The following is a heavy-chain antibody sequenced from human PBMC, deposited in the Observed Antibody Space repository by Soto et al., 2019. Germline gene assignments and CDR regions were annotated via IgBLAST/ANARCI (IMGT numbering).Heavy chain of an antibody. V-gene: IGHV3-64D*08. D-gene: IGHD3-3*01. Sequence: GGSLRLSCSASGFTFSSYAMHWVRQAPGKGLEYVSAISSNGGSTYYAYSVKGRFTISRDNSKNPLYLQMSSRRAEDTAVYYCVNSGAFFGVDTPIPAAFDIWGQGTMVTVSS. CDR3: VNSGAFFGVDTPIPAAFDI. J-gene: IGHJ3*02. CDR2: ISSNGGST. CDR1: GFTFSSYA.